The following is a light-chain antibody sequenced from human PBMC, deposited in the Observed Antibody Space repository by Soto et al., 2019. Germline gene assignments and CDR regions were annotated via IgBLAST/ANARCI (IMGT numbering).Light chain of an antibody. J-gene: IGKJ4*01. CDR2: FGS. V-gene: IGKV2-28*01. CDR3: MQALQSPFT. CDR1: QGLLHSNGYNY. Sequence: DIVMTQSPLSLPVTPGEPASISCRSSQGLLHSNGYNYLDWYLQKPGQSPQLLIYFGSNRASGVPERFSGSGSGTDFTLKISRVEAEDVGVYYCMQALQSPFTFGGGTKVEIK.